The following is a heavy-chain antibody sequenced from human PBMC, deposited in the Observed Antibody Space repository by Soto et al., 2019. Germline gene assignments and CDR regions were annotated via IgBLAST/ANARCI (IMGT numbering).Heavy chain of an antibody. CDR2: IYYSGST. V-gene: IGHV4-59*01. Sequence: SETLSLTCTVSGGSISNFDWSWIRQPPGKGREWIGYIYYSGSTNYNPSLKSRVNLSVDMSKNQFSLKLSSVTAADTAVYYCARGVLEWLLRDSYYYYMDVWGKGTTVTVSS. D-gene: IGHD3-3*01. CDR1: GGSISNFD. J-gene: IGHJ6*03. CDR3: ARGVLEWLLRDSYYYYMDV.